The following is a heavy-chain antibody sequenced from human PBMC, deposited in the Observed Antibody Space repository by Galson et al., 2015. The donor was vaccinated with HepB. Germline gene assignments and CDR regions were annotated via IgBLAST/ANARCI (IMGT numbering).Heavy chain of an antibody. V-gene: IGHV3-23*01. CDR2: ITATGSTT. CDR3: VKGGPDEILDY. J-gene: IGHJ4*02. D-gene: IGHD3-16*01. CDR1: GFTFSNSA. Sequence: SLRLSCAASGFTFSNSAMNWVRQAPGKGLKWLSVITATGSTTYYADSVKGRFTISRDISKNTLYVQMNSLRADDTALYYCVKGGPDEILDYWGQGTLVTVSA.